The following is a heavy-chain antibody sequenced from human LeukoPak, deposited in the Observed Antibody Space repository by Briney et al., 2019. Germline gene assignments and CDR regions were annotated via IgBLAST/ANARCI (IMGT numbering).Heavy chain of an antibody. CDR2: IYYSGST. CDR3: ARDQDGFDP. V-gene: IGHV4-59*01. Sequence: SETLSLTCTVSGGSISSYYWSWIRQPPGEGLEWIGYIYYSGSTNYNPSLKSRVTISVDTSKNQFSLKLSSVTAADPAVYYCARDQDGFDPWGQGTLVTVSS. J-gene: IGHJ5*02. CDR1: GGSISSYY.